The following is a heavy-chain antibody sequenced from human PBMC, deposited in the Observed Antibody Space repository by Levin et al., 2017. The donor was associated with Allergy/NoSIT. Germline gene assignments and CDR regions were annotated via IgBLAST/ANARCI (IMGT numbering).Heavy chain of an antibody. Sequence: SQTLSLTCTVSGGSISSSSYYWGWIRQPPGKGLEWIGSIYYSGSTYYNPSLKSRVTISVDTSKNQFSLKLSSVTAADTAVYYCARHEYRGYSYGYPDYWGQGTLVTVSS. D-gene: IGHD5-18*01. CDR1: GGSISSSSYY. CDR3: ARHEYRGYSYGYPDY. V-gene: IGHV4-39*01. J-gene: IGHJ4*02. CDR2: IYYSGST.